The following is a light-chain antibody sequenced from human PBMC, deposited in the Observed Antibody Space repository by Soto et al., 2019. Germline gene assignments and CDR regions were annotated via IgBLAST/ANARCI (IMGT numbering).Light chain of an antibody. CDR2: GAS. V-gene: IGKV3D-20*02. CDR1: QSVSNNY. Sequence: EIVFTQSPGTLSLSPGERATLSCRASQSVSNNYLAWYQQKPGQAPRLLIYGASNRATGIPARFSGSGSGTEFTLTISSLQSEDFAVYYCQQRSNWPPITFGQGTRLEIK. J-gene: IGKJ5*01. CDR3: QQRSNWPPIT.